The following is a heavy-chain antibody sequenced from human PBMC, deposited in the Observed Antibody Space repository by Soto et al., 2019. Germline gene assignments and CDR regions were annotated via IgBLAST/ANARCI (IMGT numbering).Heavy chain of an antibody. CDR3: ARGISSGLGFCLNL. V-gene: IGHV4-59*01. CDR2: IYYSGST. CDR1: GGSLSSYY. Sequence: PSETLSLTCTVSGGSLSSYYWSWIRQPPGKGLEWIGYIYYSGSTNYNPSLKSRVTISVDTSKNQFSLKLSSVTAADTAVYYCARGISSGLGFCLNLWGQGTLVTVSS. D-gene: IGHD6-19*01. J-gene: IGHJ4*02.